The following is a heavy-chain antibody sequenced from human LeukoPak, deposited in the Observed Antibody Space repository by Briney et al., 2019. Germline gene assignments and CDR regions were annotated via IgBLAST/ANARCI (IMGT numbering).Heavy chain of an antibody. J-gene: IGHJ4*02. CDR3: LRGDRRDY. V-gene: IGHV3-21*06. CDR1: GFTFNTYS. CDR2: IDSSGGYM. Sequence: GGSLRLSCEASGFTFNTYSMNWARQALGKGLEWVSSIDSSGGYMFYADSVKGRFIISRDNAKDSLYLQMNSLRVEDTAVYYCLRGDRRDYWGQGTLVTVSS.